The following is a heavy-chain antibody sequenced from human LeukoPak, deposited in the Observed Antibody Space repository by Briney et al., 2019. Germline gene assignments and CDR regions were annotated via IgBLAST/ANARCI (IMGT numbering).Heavy chain of an antibody. Sequence: SETLSLTCTVSGGSINSYYWSWIRQPAGKGLEWIGRIYTTGSTNYNPSLKSRVNMSVDTSKNQFSLKLSSVTAADTAVYYCARKYGSGIMDVWGQGTTVTVSS. CDR3: ARKYGSGIMDV. D-gene: IGHD3-10*01. CDR2: IYTTGST. V-gene: IGHV4-4*07. J-gene: IGHJ6*02. CDR1: GGSINSYY.